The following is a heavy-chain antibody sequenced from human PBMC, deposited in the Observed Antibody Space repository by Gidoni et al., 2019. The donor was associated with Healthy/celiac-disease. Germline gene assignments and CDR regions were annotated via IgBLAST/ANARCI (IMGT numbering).Heavy chain of an antibody. D-gene: IGHD2-15*01. CDR3: AKDLGGGFYCSGGGCYSDY. Sequence: EVQLLESGGALAQPGGSLRLSCAASGFTFNSYAMSWVRQAPGKGLEWVSAISGSGGSTYYADSVKGRFNISRDNSKNTVHLQLNSLRAEDTALYYCAKDLGGGFYCSGGGCYSDYWGQGTLVTVSS. V-gene: IGHV3-23*01. CDR1: GFTFNSYA. J-gene: IGHJ4*02. CDR2: ISGSGGST.